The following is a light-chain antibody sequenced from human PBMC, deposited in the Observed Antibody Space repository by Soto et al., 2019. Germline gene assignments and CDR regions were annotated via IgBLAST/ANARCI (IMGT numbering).Light chain of an antibody. CDR1: TGPVTSGHY. CDR3: LLSYSGARV. J-gene: IGLJ1*01. Sequence: QAVVTQDPSLTVSPGGTGTLTCGSSTGPVTSGHYPYWFQQKPGQAPRTLIYDTSKKKSWTPPRFSGSLLGGKAALTLSGAQPEDEAEYYCLLSYSGARVFGTGTKLTVL. CDR2: DTS. V-gene: IGLV7-46*01.